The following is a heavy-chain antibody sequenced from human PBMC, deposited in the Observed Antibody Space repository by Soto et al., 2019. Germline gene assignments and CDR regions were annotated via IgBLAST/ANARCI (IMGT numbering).Heavy chain of an antibody. Sequence: GGSLRLSCAASGFTFSSYGMHWVRQAPGKGLEWVAVISYDGSNKYYADSVKGRFTISRDNSKNTLYLQMNSLRAEDTAVYYCAKDLNVRYDILTGQDYWGQGTLVTVSS. V-gene: IGHV3-30*18. D-gene: IGHD3-9*01. CDR2: ISYDGSNK. J-gene: IGHJ4*02. CDR3: AKDLNVRYDILTGQDY. CDR1: GFTFSSYG.